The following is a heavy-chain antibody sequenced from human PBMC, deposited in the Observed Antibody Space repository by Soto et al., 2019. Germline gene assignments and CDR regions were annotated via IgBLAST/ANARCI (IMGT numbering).Heavy chain of an antibody. V-gene: IGHV2-5*02. CDR1: GFSLSTHHMG. CDR3: AHAGDYDLLTFDH. CDR2: IYWDDDK. J-gene: IGHJ4*02. Sequence: QITLKESGPTLVRPAQTLTPTCAFSGFSLSTHHMGVAWIRQPPGKALEWLALIYWDDDKRYNPSLKNRLAISKDTSRNQVVLTITNMDPVDTATYFCAHAGDYDLLTFDHWGPGTLVTVSS. D-gene: IGHD4-17*01.